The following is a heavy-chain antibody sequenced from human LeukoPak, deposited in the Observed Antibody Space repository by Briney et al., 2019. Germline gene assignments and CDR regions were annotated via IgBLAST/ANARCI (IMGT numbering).Heavy chain of an antibody. CDR3: SRGLFGSSYSSGWYLMGY. J-gene: IGHJ4*02. CDR1: GFTFSSYA. Sequence: GGSLRLSCAASGFTFSSYAMHWVRQAPGKGREHVSSISSHGGTTYYANSVKGRFTISRDNSKNTLYLQMGSLRAEDTAVYYCSRGLFGSSYSSGWYLMGYWGQGTLVPVSS. CDR2: ISSHGGTT. D-gene: IGHD6-19*01. V-gene: IGHV3-64*01.